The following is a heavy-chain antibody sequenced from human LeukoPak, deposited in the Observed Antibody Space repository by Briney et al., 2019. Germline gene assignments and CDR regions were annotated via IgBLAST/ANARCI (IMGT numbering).Heavy chain of an antibody. CDR3: AIRIAVPGGFDN. Sequence: GGSLRLSCAASGFTFSSYWMHWVRQAPGKGPVWVSHINGDGSVTGYADSVKGRFTISRDNARNTLYVQMNSLRAEDTAVYYCAIRIAVPGGFDNWGQGALVTVAS. D-gene: IGHD6-19*01. V-gene: IGHV3-74*01. J-gene: IGHJ4*02. CDR2: INGDGSVT. CDR1: GFTFSSYW.